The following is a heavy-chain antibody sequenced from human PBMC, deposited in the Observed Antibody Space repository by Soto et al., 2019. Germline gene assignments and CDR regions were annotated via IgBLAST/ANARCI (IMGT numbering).Heavy chain of an antibody. D-gene: IGHD3-3*01. CDR3: ARDNSGFFGVDY. CDR2: IKQHGSEK. Sequence: GGSLRLSCTTAGFTFSNYWMSWVRQAPGKGLERVANIKQHGSEKYYVDSVKGRFTISRDDAKNLLFLQMNSLRAEDTAVYYCARDNSGFFGVDYWGQGTLVTVSS. J-gene: IGHJ4*02. CDR1: GFTFSNYW. V-gene: IGHV3-7*03.